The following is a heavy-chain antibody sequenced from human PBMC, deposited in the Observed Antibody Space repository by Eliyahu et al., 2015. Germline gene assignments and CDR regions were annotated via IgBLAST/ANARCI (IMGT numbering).Heavy chain of an antibody. CDR2: INHSGST. J-gene: IGHJ2*01. CDR1: GXSFSGYY. V-gene: IGHV4-34*01. CDR3: ARDLNIPPYWYFDL. D-gene: IGHD2-21*01. Sequence: QVXLQQWGAGLLKPSETLSLTCAVXGXSFSGYYWSWIRQPPGKGLEWIGEINHSGSTNYNPSLKSRVTISVDTSKNQFSLKLSSVTAADTAVYYCARDLNIPPYWYFDLWGRGTLVTVSS.